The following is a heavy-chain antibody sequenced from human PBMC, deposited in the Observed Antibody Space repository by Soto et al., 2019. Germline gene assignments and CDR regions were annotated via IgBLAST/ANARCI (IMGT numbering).Heavy chain of an antibody. CDR2: IYYSGST. CDR3: AREVVGSRFDP. D-gene: IGHD2-15*01. Sequence: SETLSLTCTVSGGSISSGDYYWSWIRQPPGKGLEWIGYIYYSGSTYYNPSLKSRVTISVDTSKNQFSLKLSSVTAADTAVYYCAREVVGSRFDPWGQRTQVTVSS. J-gene: IGHJ5*02. V-gene: IGHV4-30-4*01. CDR1: GGSISSGDYY.